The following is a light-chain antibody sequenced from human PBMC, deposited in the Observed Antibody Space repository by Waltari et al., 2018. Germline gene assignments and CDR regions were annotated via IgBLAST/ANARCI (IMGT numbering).Light chain of an antibody. CDR2: NNN. CDR3: ASWDDRLNGYV. J-gene: IGLJ1*01. V-gene: IGLV1-44*01. CDR1: NSNIGSNT. Sequence: QSVLTQPPSASATPGQRVTISCSGRNSNIGSNTVHWYQQLPGTAPNFLIYNNNKRPSGVPARFSGSKSGTSAFLAISGLQSEDEADYYCASWDDRLNGYVLGTGTKVTAL.